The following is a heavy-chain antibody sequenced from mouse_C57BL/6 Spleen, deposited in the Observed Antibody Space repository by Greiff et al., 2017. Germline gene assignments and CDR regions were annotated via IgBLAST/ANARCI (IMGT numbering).Heavy chain of an antibody. CDR2: IYPRDGST. CDR1: GYTFTSYD. Sequence: VKLVESGPELVKPGASVKLSCKASGYTFTSYDINWVKQRPGQGLEWIGWIYPRDGSTKYNEKFKGKATLTVDTSSSTAYMELHSLTSEDSAVYFCARSGNWDYWGQGTTLTVSS. V-gene: IGHV1-85*01. CDR3: ARSGNWDY. D-gene: IGHD4-1*01. J-gene: IGHJ2*01.